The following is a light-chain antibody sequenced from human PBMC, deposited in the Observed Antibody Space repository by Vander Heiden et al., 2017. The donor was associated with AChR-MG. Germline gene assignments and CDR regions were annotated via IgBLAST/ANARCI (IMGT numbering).Light chain of an antibody. J-gene: IGLJ3*02. CDR3: QSYDTSLTGPV. Sequence: QSVLTQPPSVSGAPGQRVTISCTGSSSNIRAVYAVQWYQKRPRTAPKLLIYGNNNRPSVVPDRFSGSKSGTPASLVITGLQAEDEADYYCQSYDTSLTGPVFGGGTKLTVL. CDR1: SSNIRAVYA. CDR2: GNN. V-gene: IGLV1-40*01.